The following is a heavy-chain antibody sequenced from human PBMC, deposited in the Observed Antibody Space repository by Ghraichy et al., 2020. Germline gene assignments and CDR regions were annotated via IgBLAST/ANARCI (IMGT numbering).Heavy chain of an antibody. Sequence: GGSLRLSCAASGFPFTSHSMAWVRQAPGKGLEWVSSMSSSGTYIYYRDSVKGRFSISRDNAKNSLYLEMNSLRADDTAVYYCARVGNCSGTSCRYYQYDVWGRGTLVTVSS. CDR3: ARVGNCSGTSCRYYQYDV. D-gene: IGHD2-2*01. V-gene: IGHV3-21*01. CDR1: GFPFTSHS. CDR2: MSSSGTYI. J-gene: IGHJ2*01.